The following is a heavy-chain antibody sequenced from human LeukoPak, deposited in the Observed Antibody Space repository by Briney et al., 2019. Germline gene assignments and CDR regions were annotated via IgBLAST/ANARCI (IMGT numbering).Heavy chain of an antibody. J-gene: IGHJ4*02. Sequence: PRGSLRPSCAASGLTFSTYWMTWVRQAAGKGLEWVANIKPSGTETYYGDPVKGRFTISRDNAKNLLFLQMSSLRAEDTAVYSCGRFGDEAGIDNWGQGTLVSVSS. CDR3: GRFGDEAGIDN. CDR1: GLTFSTYW. D-gene: IGHD3-10*01. CDR2: IKPSGTET. V-gene: IGHV3-7*01.